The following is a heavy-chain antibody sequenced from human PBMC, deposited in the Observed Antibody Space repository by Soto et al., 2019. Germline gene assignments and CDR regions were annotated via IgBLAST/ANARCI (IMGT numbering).Heavy chain of an antibody. CDR3: AREELDGIAARHGRFDP. V-gene: IGHV4-61*01. CDR2: IYYSGST. Sequence: PSETLSLTCTVSGGSVSSGSYYWGWIRQPPGKGLEGIGYIYYSGSTKYNPSLKSRVTISVDTSKNQFSLRLSSVTAADTAVYYCAREELDGIAARHGRFDPWGQGTLVTVSS. D-gene: IGHD6-6*01. J-gene: IGHJ5*02. CDR1: GGSVSSGSYY.